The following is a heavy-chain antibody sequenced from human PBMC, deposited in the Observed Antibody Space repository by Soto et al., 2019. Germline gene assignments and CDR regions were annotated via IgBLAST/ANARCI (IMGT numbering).Heavy chain of an antibody. V-gene: IGHV3-23*01. Sequence: PGGSLRLSCAASGFTFSSYAMSWVRQAPGKGLEWVSAISGSGGSTYYADSVKGRFTISRDNSKNKLYLQMNSLRAEDTAVYDCAKAVTIFGVLVSNYYYGMDVWGQGTTSTVSS. J-gene: IGHJ6*02. CDR3: AKAVTIFGVLVSNYYYGMDV. D-gene: IGHD3-3*01. CDR2: ISGSGGST. CDR1: GFTFSSYA.